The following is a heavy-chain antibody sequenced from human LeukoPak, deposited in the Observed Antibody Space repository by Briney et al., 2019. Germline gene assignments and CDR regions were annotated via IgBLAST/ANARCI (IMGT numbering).Heavy chain of an antibody. Sequence: PGRSLRLSCAASGFTFSNYAMHWVRQAPGKGLEWVAVISYDGSNKYYADSVKGRFTISRDNSKNTLYLQMNSLRAEDTAVYYCATGASVFIVVVVAAGWGQGTLVTVSS. V-gene: IGHV3-30*04. CDR3: ATGASVFIVVVVAAG. D-gene: IGHD2-15*01. J-gene: IGHJ4*02. CDR1: GFTFSNYA. CDR2: ISYDGSNK.